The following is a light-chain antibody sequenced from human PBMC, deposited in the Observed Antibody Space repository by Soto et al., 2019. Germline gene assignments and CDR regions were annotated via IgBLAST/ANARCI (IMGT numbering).Light chain of an antibody. J-gene: IGKJ3*01. CDR2: GAS. CDR3: QQYNNWPV. CDR1: QSVSSN. V-gene: IGKV3-15*01. Sequence: EIVMAQSPATLSVSPGERATLSCRASQSVSSNLAWYQQKPGQAPRLLIYGASTRATGIPARFSGSESGTEFTLTISSLQSEDFAVYYCQQYNNWPVFGPGTKVDIK.